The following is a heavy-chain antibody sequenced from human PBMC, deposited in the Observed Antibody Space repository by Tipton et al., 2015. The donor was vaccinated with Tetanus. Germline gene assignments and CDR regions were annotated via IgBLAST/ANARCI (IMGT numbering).Heavy chain of an antibody. J-gene: IGHJ4*02. V-gene: IGHV4-34*01. CDR3: ARVKASGNDDY. CDR1: GGSFSGYY. CDR2: INHSGST. D-gene: IGHD3-10*01. Sequence: TLSLTCAVYGGSFSGYYWSWIRQPPGKGLEWIGEINHSGSTHYNPPLKSRVTISVDTSKNQFPLRLNSLTAADTAVYYCARVKASGNDDYWGQGTLVTVPS.